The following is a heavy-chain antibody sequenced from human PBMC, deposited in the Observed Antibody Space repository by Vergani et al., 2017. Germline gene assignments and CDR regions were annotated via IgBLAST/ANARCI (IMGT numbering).Heavy chain of an antibody. J-gene: IGHJ4*02. D-gene: IGHD3-22*01. Sequence: EVQLLESGGGLVQPGGSLRLSCAASGFTFSSYAMSWVRQAPGKGLEWVSAISGSGGSTYYADSVKGRFTISRDNSKNTLYLQMNSLRAEDTAVYYCAKDSYYKDSSGYSGDDYWGQGTLVTVSS. CDR2: ISGSGGST. CDR1: GFTFSSYA. CDR3: AKDSYYKDSSGYSGDDY. V-gene: IGHV3-23*01.